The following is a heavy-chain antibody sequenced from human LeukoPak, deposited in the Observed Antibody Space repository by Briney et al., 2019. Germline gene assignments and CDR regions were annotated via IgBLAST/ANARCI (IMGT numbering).Heavy chain of an antibody. V-gene: IGHV1-2*02. J-gene: IGHJ4*02. CDR3: ARHDYGDYGPL. Sequence: ASVEVSCKASGYTFTGYYIHWVRQAPGQGVEWMGWINPNSGGTNYAQKFQGRVTMTRDTSISTAYMELGSLRSDDTAVYYCARHDYGDYGPLWGQGTLVTVSS. CDR2: INPNSGGT. CDR1: GYTFTGYY. D-gene: IGHD4-17*01.